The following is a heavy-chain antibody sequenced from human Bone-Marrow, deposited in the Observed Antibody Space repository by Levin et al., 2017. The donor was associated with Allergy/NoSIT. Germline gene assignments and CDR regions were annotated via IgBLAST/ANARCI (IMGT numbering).Heavy chain of an antibody. J-gene: IGHJ5*02. V-gene: IGHV4-4*02. CDR2: INQRGTA. Sequence: SETLSLTCDVSGVSIDTYHWWTWVRQPPGKGLQWIGEINQRGTATYNSSLRSRVLMSVGKSTNQFSLMVNSVTAADTAVYYCARINQASGFKNWFDPWGPGILVAVS. CDR1: GVSIDTYHW. D-gene: IGHD6-25*01. CDR3: ARINQASGFKNWFDP.